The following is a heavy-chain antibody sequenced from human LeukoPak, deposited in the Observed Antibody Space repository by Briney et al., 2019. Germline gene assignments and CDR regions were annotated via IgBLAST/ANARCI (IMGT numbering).Heavy chain of an antibody. CDR3: ARDSYTSGDY. CDR2: MNTDGSNI. V-gene: IGHV3-74*01. CDR1: GFTFRNHW. D-gene: IGHD3-22*01. Sequence: GGSLRLSCAASGFTFRNHWMHWVRQAPGKGLVWVSRMNTDGSNIAYADSVKGRFTISRDNSKNTLYLQMSSLRAEDTAVYYCARDSYTSGDYWGQGTLVTVSS. J-gene: IGHJ4*02.